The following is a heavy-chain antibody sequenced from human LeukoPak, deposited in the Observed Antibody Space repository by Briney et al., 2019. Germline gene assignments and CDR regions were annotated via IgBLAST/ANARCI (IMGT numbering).Heavy chain of an antibody. J-gene: IGHJ5*02. V-gene: IGHV3-64*04. CDR1: GFILRSHA. D-gene: IGHD6-19*01. CDR3: ARDSAIAVAGNWFDP. Sequence: PGGSLRLSCSASGFILRSHAMHWVRQAPGKGLEYVSRISDNGGSTYYADSVKGRFTISRDNSKNTLYLQMNSLRAEDTAVYYCARDSAIAVAGNWFDPWGQGTLVTVSS. CDR2: ISDNGGST.